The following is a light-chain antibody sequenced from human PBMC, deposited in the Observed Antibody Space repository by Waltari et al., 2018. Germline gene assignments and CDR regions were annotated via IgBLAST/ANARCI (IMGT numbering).Light chain of an antibody. CDR2: GAS. CDR3: QQVDDSQWS. CDR1: QSLRSNY. Sequence: EIVLTQSPDSLSLSPGERAILSCGASQSLRSNYFAWYRQRPGQAPRLLIYGASKRATGIPDRFSGSGSGTDFTLTINRLEPEDFAVYYCQQVDDSQWSFGPGTKVELK. V-gene: IGKV3-20*01. J-gene: IGKJ1*01.